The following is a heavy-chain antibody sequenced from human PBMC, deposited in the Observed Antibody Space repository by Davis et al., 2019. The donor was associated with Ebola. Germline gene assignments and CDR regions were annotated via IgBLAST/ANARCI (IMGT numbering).Heavy chain of an antibody. Sequence: PGGSLRLSCAASGFTFSSYSMNWVRQAPGKGLEWVSSISSSSSYIYYADSVKGRFTISRDNAKNSLYLQMNSLRAEDTAVYYCARHRDYDDADRHFQYYFDYWGQGTLVTVSS. CDR2: ISSSSSYI. D-gene: IGHD3-22*01. V-gene: IGHV3-21*01. CDR1: GFTFSSYS. J-gene: IGHJ4*02. CDR3: ARHRDYDDADRHFQYYFDY.